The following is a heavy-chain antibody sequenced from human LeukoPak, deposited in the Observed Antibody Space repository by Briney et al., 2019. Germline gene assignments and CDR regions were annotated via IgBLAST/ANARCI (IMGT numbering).Heavy chain of an antibody. CDR1: GFTFSDYY. Sequence: GGSLRLSCAASGFTFSDYYMTWIRQAPGRGVEGVSYISSSGRPIYYADSAKGRFTISRDSAKNSLFLQINSLRAEDTAVYYCAREAGYCSSTSCSYYYYMDVWGKGTTVTVSS. V-gene: IGHV3-11*04. J-gene: IGHJ6*03. CDR2: ISSSGRPI. CDR3: AREAGYCSSTSCSYYYYMDV. D-gene: IGHD2-2*03.